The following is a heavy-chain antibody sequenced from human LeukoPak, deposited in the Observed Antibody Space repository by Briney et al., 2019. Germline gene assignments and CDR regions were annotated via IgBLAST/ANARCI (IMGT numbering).Heavy chain of an antibody. Sequence: PSQTLSLTCAVSGGSISSGGYSWSWIRQPPGKGLEWIGYIYSSGSTNYNSSLKSRVTISVDTSKNQFSLKLTSVTAADTAVYYCARSGGYSSPQNYWGQGTLVTVSS. V-gene: IGHV4-30-4*07. J-gene: IGHJ4*02. CDR1: GGSISSGGYS. D-gene: IGHD6-19*01. CDR2: IYSSGST. CDR3: ARSGGYSSPQNY.